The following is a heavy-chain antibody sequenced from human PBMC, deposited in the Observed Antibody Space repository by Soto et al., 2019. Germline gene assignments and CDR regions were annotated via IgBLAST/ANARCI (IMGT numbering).Heavy chain of an antibody. CDR1: GGSITSYY. Sequence: SETLSLTCSVSGGSITSYYWNWIRQPPGKGLEWIGYIYYSGSINYNPSLKSRVTISVDTSKNQFSLKLSSVTAADTAVYYCAGGEITFGGVIVSDAFDIWGQGTMVTVSS. J-gene: IGHJ3*02. CDR2: IYYSGSI. CDR3: AGGEITFGGVIVSDAFDI. V-gene: IGHV4-59*01. D-gene: IGHD3-16*02.